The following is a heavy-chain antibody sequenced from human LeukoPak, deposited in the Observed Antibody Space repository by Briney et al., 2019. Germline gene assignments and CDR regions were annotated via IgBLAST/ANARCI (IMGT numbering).Heavy chain of an antibody. CDR1: GGTFSSYA. CDR3: ARDVPGSIGTTARFDP. Sequence: ASVKVSCKASGGTFSSYAISWMRQAPGQGLEWMGWISTNNGNTNYAQQFQGRVTMTTDTSTSTAYMELRSLKSDDTAVYYCARDVPGSIGTTARFDPWGQGTLVTVSS. CDR2: ISTNNGNT. D-gene: IGHD1-1*01. V-gene: IGHV1-18*01. J-gene: IGHJ5*02.